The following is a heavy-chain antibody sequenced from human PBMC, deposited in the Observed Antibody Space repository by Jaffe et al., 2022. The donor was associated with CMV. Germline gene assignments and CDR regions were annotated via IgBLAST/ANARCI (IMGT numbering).Heavy chain of an antibody. CDR2: IGTAGDT. CDR3: ARAANSDYGSGGFDY. J-gene: IGHJ4*02. CDR1: GFTFSSYD. D-gene: IGHD3-10*01. V-gene: IGHV3-13*01. Sequence: EVQLVESGGGLVQPGGSLRLSCAASGFTFSSYDMHWVRQATGKGLEWVSAIGTAGDTYYPGSVKGRFTISRENAKNSLYLQMNSLRAGDTAVYYCARAANSDYGSGGFDYWGQGTLVTVSS.